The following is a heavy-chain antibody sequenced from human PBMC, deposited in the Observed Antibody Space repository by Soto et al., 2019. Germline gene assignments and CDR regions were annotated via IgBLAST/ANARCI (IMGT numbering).Heavy chain of an antibody. Sequence: SVKVSCKASGGTSSSYAISWVRQAPGQGLEWMGGIIPIFGTANYAQKFQGRVTITADESTSTAYMELSSLRSEDTAVYYCALEDIVVVPAAINYYYYGMDVWGQGTTVTVSS. J-gene: IGHJ6*02. CDR3: ALEDIVVVPAAINYYYYGMDV. V-gene: IGHV1-69*13. CDR1: GGTSSSYA. D-gene: IGHD2-2*02. CDR2: IIPIFGTA.